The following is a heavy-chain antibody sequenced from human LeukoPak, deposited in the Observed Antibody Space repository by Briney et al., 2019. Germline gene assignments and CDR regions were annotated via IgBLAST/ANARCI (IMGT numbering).Heavy chain of an antibody. Sequence: ASVTVSCKASGYTFINYDMNWVRQAPGQGLEWMGWMNPNSGDAGYMEKLQGRVTMTRNTSISTAYMELSSLRSEDTAVYYCATRASPSFYYAMDVWGQGTTVTVSS. CDR2: MNPNSGDA. J-gene: IGHJ6*02. CDR1: GYTFINYD. CDR3: ATRASPSFYYAMDV. V-gene: IGHV1-8*01.